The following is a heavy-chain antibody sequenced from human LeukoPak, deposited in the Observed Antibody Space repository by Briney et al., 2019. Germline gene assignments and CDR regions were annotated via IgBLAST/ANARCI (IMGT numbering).Heavy chain of an antibody. D-gene: IGHD1-26*01. V-gene: IGHV3-48*03. CDR1: GFTFSSYE. CDR2: ISSSGSTI. Sequence: GGSLRLSCAASGFTFSSYEMNWVRQAPRKGLEWVSYISSSGSTIYYADSVKGRFTISRDNAKNSLYLQMNSLRAEDTAVYYCARQGATTLDYWGQGTLVTVSS. J-gene: IGHJ4*02. CDR3: ARQGATTLDY.